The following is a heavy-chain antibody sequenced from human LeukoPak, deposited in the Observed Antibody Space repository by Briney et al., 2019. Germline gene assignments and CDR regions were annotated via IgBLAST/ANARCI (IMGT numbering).Heavy chain of an antibody. CDR1: GGTFRTYA. J-gene: IGHJ4*02. D-gene: IGHD3-22*01. CDR3: EGEFSYDSSGFYYLN. Sequence: ASVKVSCKASGGTFRTYAISWVRQAPGQGLEWMGGIIPIFGTANFAQKFQGRVTITNDESTRTAYMELSSLRSEDTAVYYCEGEFSYDSSGFYYLNWGQGTLVTVSS. CDR2: IIPIFGTA. V-gene: IGHV1-69*05.